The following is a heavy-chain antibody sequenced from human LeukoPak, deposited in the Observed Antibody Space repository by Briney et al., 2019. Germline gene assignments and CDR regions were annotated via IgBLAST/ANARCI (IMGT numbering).Heavy chain of an antibody. CDR2: SHYSGST. CDR1: GGSISSYY. J-gene: IGHJ5*02. V-gene: IGHV4-59*08. CDR3: ARYASGSYYWFDP. Sequence: PSETLSLTCTVSGGSISSYYWSWIRQPPGKGLEWIGYSHYSGSTNYNPSLKSRVTISVDTSKSQFSLKLSSVTTADTALYYCARYASGSYYWFDPWGQGTLVTVSS. D-gene: IGHD3-10*01.